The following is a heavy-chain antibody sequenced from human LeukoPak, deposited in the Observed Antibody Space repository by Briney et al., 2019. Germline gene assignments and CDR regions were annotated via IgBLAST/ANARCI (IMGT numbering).Heavy chain of an antibody. Sequence: PGGSLRLSCAASGFTVSNNYMSWVRQAPGKGLEWVSVIYSGGSTYYADSVKGRFTISRDNSKNTLYLQMNSLRAEDTAVYYCARDLRWGDGYTPSYYYYGMDVWGQGTTVTVSS. CDR2: IYSGGST. CDR1: GFTVSNNY. V-gene: IGHV3-66*01. CDR3: ARDLRWGDGYTPSYYYYGMDV. J-gene: IGHJ6*02. D-gene: IGHD5-24*01.